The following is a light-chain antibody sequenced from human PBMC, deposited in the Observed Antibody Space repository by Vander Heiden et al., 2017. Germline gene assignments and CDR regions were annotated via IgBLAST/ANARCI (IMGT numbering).Light chain of an antibody. J-gene: IGKJ3*01. CDR1: QSLLNSNGYNY. CDR2: LGS. Sequence: DIVMTQSPLALRVTPGEPAPISCRSSQSLLNSNGYNYLDWYLQKPGQSPQLLIYLGSNRASGVPDRFSGSGSGTDFTLKISRVEAEDVGVYYCMEALQVTFGPGTKVDIK. V-gene: IGKV2-28*01. CDR3: MEALQVT.